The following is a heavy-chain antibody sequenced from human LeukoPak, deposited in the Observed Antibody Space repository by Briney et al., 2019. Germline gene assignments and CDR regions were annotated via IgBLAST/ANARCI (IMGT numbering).Heavy chain of an antibody. CDR2: ISGSGGST. CDR1: GFTFSSYA. CDR3: AKAYYDILTGYLDYFDY. J-gene: IGHJ4*02. D-gene: IGHD3-9*01. Sequence: GGSLRLSCAASGFTFSSYAMSWVRQAPGKGLEWVSAISGSGGSTYYADSVKGRFTISRDNSKNTLYLQMNSLRAEDTAVYYCAKAYYDILTGYLDYFDYWGQGTLVTVSS. V-gene: IGHV3-23*01.